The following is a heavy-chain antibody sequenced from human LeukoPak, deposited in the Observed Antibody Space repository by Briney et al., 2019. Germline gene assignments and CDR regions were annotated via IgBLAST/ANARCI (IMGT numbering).Heavy chain of an antibody. J-gene: IGHJ4*02. CDR2: INSDGTTT. CDR1: GFTFSNYW. D-gene: IGHD1-26*01. Sequence: GGSLRLSCAASGFTFSNYWMHWARQAPGKGLVWVSRINSDGTTTTYADSVKGRFTISRDNAKSTLYLQLNSLRAEDTAVYYCARESVSYYVSDYWGQGTLVTVSS. V-gene: IGHV3-74*01. CDR3: ARESVSYYVSDY.